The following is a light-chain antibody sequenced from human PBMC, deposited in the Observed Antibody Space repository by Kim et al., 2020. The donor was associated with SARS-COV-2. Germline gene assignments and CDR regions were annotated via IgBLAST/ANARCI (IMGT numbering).Light chain of an antibody. V-gene: IGKV3-11*01. J-gene: IGKJ1*01. Sequence: EIVLTQSPDTLSLSPGERATLSCRASQSISSYLAWYQQKPGQAPRLLIYDASNRATGIPARFSGSGSGTDFTLTISSLEPEDFAVYYCQQRSTWPPWTFGQGTKVDIK. CDR1: QSISSY. CDR2: DAS. CDR3: QQRSTWPPWT.